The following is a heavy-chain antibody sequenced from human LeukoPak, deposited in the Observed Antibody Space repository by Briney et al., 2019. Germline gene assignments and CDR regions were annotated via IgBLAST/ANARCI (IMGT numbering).Heavy chain of an antibody. V-gene: IGHV3-30*18. D-gene: IGHD4-17*01. CDR3: AKDGSTVTTPAS. CDR2: ISYDGSNK. J-gene: IGHJ5*02. CDR1: GFTFSDYG. Sequence: GGSLRLSCAASGFTFSDYGMHWVRQAPGKGLEWVAVISYDGSNKYYADSVKGRFTISRDNSKNTLYLQVNSLRAEDTAVYYCAKDGSTVTTPASWGQGTLVTVSS.